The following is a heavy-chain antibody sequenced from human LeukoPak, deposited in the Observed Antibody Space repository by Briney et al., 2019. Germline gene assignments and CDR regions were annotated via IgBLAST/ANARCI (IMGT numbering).Heavy chain of an antibody. CDR1: GGSFSGYY. CDR2: INHSGST. J-gene: IGHJ5*01. Sequence: SETLSLTCAVYGGSFSGYYWSWIRQPPGKGLEWVGEINHSGSTNYNPSLKIRVTISGDTSKNQYYLKLSSVTPADTAVYYCARGSHFSGYYGSGSLGFDSWGQGTLVSVSS. V-gene: IGHV4-34*01. CDR3: ARGSHFSGYYGSGSLGFDS. D-gene: IGHD3-10*01.